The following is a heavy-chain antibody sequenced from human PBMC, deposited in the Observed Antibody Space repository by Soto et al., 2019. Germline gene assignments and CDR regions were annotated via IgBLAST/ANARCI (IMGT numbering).Heavy chain of an antibody. J-gene: IGHJ4*02. CDR1: GYTFTSYG. D-gene: IGHD2-21*02. CDR2: ISAYNGNT. CDR3: ARAGGDQGWHSDLQTDY. V-gene: IGHV1-18*01. Sequence: QVQLVQSGAEVKKPGASVKVSCKASGYTFTSYGISWVRQAPGQGLDWMGWISAYNGNTNYAQKLQGRVTMTTDTSTSTAYRERRSLRSDDTAVYYCARAGGDQGWHSDLQTDYWGQGTLVTVSS.